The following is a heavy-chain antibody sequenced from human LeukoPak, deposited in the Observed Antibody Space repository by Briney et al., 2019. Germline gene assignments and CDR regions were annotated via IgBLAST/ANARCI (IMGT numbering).Heavy chain of an antibody. V-gene: IGHV4-38-2*02. CDR1: GYSISSGYY. Sequence: SETLSLTCTVSGYSISSGYYWGWIRPPPGKGLEWIASISHSGSTYYNPSLKSRVTISVDTSKNQFSLKLSSVTAADTAVYYCARDPTDNVLRYFDWTDYWGQGTLVTVSS. D-gene: IGHD3-9*01. CDR3: ARDPTDNVLRYFDWTDY. J-gene: IGHJ4*02. CDR2: ISHSGST.